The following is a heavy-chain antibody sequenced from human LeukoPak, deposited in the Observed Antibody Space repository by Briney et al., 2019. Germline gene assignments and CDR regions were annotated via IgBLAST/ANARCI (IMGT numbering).Heavy chain of an antibody. CDR3: ARDLAKPRGY. CDR1: GFTFEGYA. J-gene: IGHJ4*02. CDR2: ISFNGGSF. D-gene: IGHD2-2*02. Sequence: GGSLRLSCAASGFTFEGYAMHWVRQAPGKGLEWVSGISFNGGSFAYADSVKGRFTISRDNAKNSLYLQMNSLRAEDTAVYYCARDLAKPRGYWGQGTLVTVSS. V-gene: IGHV3-9*01.